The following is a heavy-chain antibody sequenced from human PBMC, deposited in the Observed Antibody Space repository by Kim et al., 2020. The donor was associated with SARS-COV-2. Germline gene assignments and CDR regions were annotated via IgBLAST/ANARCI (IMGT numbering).Heavy chain of an antibody. CDR2: FDPEDGET. CDR3: ATDSGGYYYDSSGTLFDY. J-gene: IGHJ4*02. CDR1: GYTLTELS. V-gene: IGHV1-24*01. Sequence: ASVKVSCKVSGYTLTELSMHWVRQAPGKGLEWMGGFDPEDGETIYAQKFQGRVTMTEDTSTDTAYMELSSLRSEDTAVYYCATDSGGYYYDSSGTLFDYWGQGALVTVSS. D-gene: IGHD3-22*01.